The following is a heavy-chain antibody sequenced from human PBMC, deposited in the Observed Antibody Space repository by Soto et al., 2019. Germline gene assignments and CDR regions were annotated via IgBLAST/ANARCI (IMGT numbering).Heavy chain of an antibody. D-gene: IGHD6-19*01. CDR3: ARDQVTGRIAVAGFYGMDV. CDR1: GGTFSSYA. CDR2: IIPIFGTA. V-gene: IGHV1-69*01. Sequence: QVQLVQSGAEVKKPGSSVKVSCKASGGTFSSYAISWVRQAPGQGLEWMGGIIPIFGTANYAQKFQGRVTITADESTSTAYMELGSLRSEDTAVYYCARDQVTGRIAVAGFYGMDVWGQGTTVTVSS. J-gene: IGHJ6*02.